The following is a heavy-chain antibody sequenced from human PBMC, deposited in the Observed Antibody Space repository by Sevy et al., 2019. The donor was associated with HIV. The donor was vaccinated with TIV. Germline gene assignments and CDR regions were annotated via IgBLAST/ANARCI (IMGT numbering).Heavy chain of an antibody. CDR3: AKIFAH. CDR1: GGSISSSGSF. V-gene: IGHV4-39*02. J-gene: IGHJ5*02. CDR2: ISCVGKT. Sequence: SETLSLTCTVSGGSISSSGSFWGWIRQSPGWGLEWIGDISCVGKTNYNPSLRGRVTISRDTSNNHFSLRLSSVSAADTGVYYCAKIFAHWGQGTLVTVSS.